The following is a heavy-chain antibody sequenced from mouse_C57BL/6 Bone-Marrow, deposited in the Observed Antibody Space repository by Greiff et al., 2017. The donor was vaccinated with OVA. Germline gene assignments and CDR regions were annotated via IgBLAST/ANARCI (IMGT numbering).Heavy chain of an antibody. CDR1: GYTFTSYW. Sequence: QVQLKQSGAELVKPGASVKLSCKASGYTFTSYWMHWVKQRPGQGLEWIGMIHPNSGSTNYNEKFKSKATLTVDKSSSTAYMQLSSLTSEDSAVYYCARGGYYGSSPYWYFDVWGTGTTVTVSS. J-gene: IGHJ1*03. CDR3: ARGGYYGSSPYWYFDV. CDR2: IHPNSGST. V-gene: IGHV1-64*01. D-gene: IGHD1-1*01.